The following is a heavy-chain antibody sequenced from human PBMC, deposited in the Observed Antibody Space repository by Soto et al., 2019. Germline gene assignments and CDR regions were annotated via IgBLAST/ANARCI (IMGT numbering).Heavy chain of an antibody. CDR3: ARRITIFGVVIKTGWFDP. Sequence: QVQLQQWGAGLLKPSETLSLTCAVYGGSFSGYYWSWIRQPPGKGLEWIGEINHSGSTNYNPSLNSRVTRSVDTAKNQFSLKLSSVTAADTAVYYGARRITIFGVVIKTGWFDPWGQGTLVTVSS. J-gene: IGHJ5*02. CDR2: INHSGST. V-gene: IGHV4-34*01. D-gene: IGHD3-3*01. CDR1: GGSFSGYY.